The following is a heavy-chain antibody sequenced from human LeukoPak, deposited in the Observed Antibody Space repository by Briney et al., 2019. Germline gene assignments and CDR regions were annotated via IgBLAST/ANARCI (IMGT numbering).Heavy chain of an antibody. CDR2: IYYSGST. CDR3: ARHGVYCSGGSCRISPYYMDY. J-gene: IGHJ4*02. D-gene: IGHD2-15*01. CDR1: VGSVSSSY. Sequence: PSETLSLTSIVTVGSVSSSYWRWYRQPPGKGLEWIGYIYYSGSTNYNPSLKSRVTISVDTSKNQFSLKLSSVTAADTAVYYCARHGVYCSGGSCRISPYYMDYWGQGTLVTVSS. V-gene: IGHV4-59*08.